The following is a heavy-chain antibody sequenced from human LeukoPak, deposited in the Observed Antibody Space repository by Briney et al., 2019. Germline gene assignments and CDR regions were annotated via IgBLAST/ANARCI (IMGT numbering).Heavy chain of an antibody. V-gene: IGHV3-48*02. CDR1: GFTFSSYT. Sequence: GGSLRLSCAASGFTFSSYTMNWVRQAPGKGLEWVSYISAGGATMYYADSVKGRFTISRDNAKNSLYLQMNSLRDEDTAVYYCAGSFQRWGQGTLVTVSS. J-gene: IGHJ1*01. CDR3: AGSFQR. CDR2: ISAGGATM.